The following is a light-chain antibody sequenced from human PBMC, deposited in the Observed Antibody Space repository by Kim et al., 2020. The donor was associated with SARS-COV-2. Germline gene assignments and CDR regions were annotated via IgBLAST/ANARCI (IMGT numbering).Light chain of an antibody. CDR3: SSYTSSSSLI. V-gene: IGLV2-14*03. Sequence: QSALTQPASVSGSPGQSITISCTGTSSDVGGYNYVSWYQQHPGQAPKLMVYDVSKRPSGVSNRFSASKSGNTASLTISGLQAEDEADYYCSSYTSSSSLIFGGGTQLTVL. J-gene: IGLJ2*01. CDR1: SSDVGGYNY. CDR2: DVS.